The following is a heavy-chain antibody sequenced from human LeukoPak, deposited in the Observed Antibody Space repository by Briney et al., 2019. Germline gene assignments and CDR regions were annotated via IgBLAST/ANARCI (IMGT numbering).Heavy chain of an antibody. D-gene: IGHD1-14*01. CDR3: ARGSPTYFTTWDFDY. J-gene: IGHJ4*02. Sequence: NSSETLSLTCTVSGGSINTYYWSWIRQPAGKGLQWIGRIYSDGSVKYNPSLKSRVTMSVDTSKNQFSLKMTSVTAADTAVYFCARGSPTYFTTWDFDYWGQGTLVTVSS. CDR1: GGSINTYY. CDR2: IYSDGSV. V-gene: IGHV4-4*07.